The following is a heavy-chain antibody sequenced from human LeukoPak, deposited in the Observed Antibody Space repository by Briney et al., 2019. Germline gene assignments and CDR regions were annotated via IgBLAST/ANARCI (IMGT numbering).Heavy chain of an antibody. CDR1: GFTFSSYS. CDR3: ARMVRQWLVQGKIFDY. CDR2: ISSSSSTI. D-gene: IGHD6-19*01. Sequence: GGSLRLSCAASGFTFSSYSMNWVRQAPGKGLEWVSYISSSSSTIYYADSVKGRFTISRDNAKNSLYLQMNSLRAGDTAVYYCARMVRQWLVQGKIFDYWGQGTLVTVSS. J-gene: IGHJ4*02. V-gene: IGHV3-48*01.